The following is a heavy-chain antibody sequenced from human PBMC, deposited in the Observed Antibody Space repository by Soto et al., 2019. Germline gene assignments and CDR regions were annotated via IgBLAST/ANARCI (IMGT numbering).Heavy chain of an antibody. D-gene: IGHD6-13*01. J-gene: IGHJ6*02. CDR2: IRSKAYGGTT. CDR3: TRDLLAAAVVNYYYYGMDV. Sequence: GGSLRLSCTASGFTFGDYAMSWFRHAPGKGLEWVGFIRSKAYGGTTEYAASVKGRFTISRDDSKSIAYLQMNSLKTEDTAVYYCTRDLLAAAVVNYYYYGMDVWGQGTTVTVSS. CDR1: GFTFGDYA. V-gene: IGHV3-49*03.